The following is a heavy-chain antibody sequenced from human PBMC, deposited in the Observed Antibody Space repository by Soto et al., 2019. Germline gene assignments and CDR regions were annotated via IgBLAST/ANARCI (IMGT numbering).Heavy chain of an antibody. Sequence: SETLSLTCTVSGGSISSGGYYWSWNRQHPGKGLEWIGYIYYSGSTYYNPSLKSRVTISVDTSKNQFSLKLSSVTAADTAVYYCARALGRVTGTYRVFDPWGQGTLVTVSS. CDR3: ARALGRVTGTYRVFDP. CDR1: GGSISSGGYY. V-gene: IGHV4-31*03. D-gene: IGHD1-7*01. J-gene: IGHJ5*02. CDR2: IYYSGST.